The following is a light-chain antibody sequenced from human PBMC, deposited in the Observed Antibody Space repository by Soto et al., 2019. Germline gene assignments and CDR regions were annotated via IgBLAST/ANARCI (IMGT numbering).Light chain of an antibody. Sequence: QAALTQPAWVSGSPGQSVTISCTATSSDVGAYKYVSWYQQHPGKAPKLMIYEVSSRPSGVSNRFSGSKSGNTASLTISGLQADDEADYYCNSYAGDIIRFVFGTGTKVTVL. J-gene: IGLJ1*01. CDR1: SSDVGAYKY. CDR3: NSYAGDIIRFV. V-gene: IGLV2-14*01. CDR2: EVS.